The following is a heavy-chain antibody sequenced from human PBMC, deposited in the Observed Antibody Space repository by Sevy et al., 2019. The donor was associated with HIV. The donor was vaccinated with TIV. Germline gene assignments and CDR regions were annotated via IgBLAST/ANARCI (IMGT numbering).Heavy chain of an antibody. V-gene: IGHV3-33*01. J-gene: IGHJ4*02. CDR1: GFTFSDYV. CDR2: IWNDGSNK. CDR3: ARDVRGEGIRPGDLDY. Sequence: GGSLRLSCAASGFTFSDYVMQWVRQAPGKGLEWVAVIWNDGSNKYYADSVKGRFTTSRDNSSNTLYLQMNSLRAKDTAVYYCARDVRGEGIRPGDLDYWGQGTLVTVSS. D-gene: IGHD3-10*02.